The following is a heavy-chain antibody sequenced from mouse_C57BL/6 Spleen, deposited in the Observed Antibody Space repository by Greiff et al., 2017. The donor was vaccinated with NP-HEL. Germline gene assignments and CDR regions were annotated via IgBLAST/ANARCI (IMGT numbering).Heavy chain of an antibody. Sequence: EVKVVESGGGLVKPGGSLKLSCAASGFTFSDYGMHWVRQAPEKGLEWVAYISSGSSTIYYADTVKGRFTISRDNAKNTLFLQMTSLRSEDTAMYYCARLAVYYAMDYWGQGTSVTVSS. CDR1: GFTFSDYG. CDR2: ISSGSSTI. J-gene: IGHJ4*01. CDR3: ARLAVYYAMDY. V-gene: IGHV5-17*01.